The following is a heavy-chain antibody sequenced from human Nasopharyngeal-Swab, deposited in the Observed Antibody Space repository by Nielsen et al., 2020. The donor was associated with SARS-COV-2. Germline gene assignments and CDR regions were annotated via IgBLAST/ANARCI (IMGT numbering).Heavy chain of an antibody. J-gene: IGHJ4*02. CDR1: GFTFSSYS. CDR2: ISSSSSYI. Sequence: GESLKISCAASGFTFSSYSMNWVRQAPGKGLEWVSSISSSSSYIYYADSVKGRFTISRDNAKNSLYLQMNSLRVEDTAVYYCAGYRRSPPFDYWGQGTLVTVSS. CDR3: AGYRRSPPFDY. V-gene: IGHV3-21*01. D-gene: IGHD1-1*01.